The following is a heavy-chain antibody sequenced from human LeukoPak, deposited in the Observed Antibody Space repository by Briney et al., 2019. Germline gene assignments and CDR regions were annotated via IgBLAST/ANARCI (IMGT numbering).Heavy chain of an antibody. D-gene: IGHD5-18*01. CDR3: ARWDTAMVTFDY. CDR2: IYYSGST. CDR1: DGSINSYY. J-gene: IGHJ4*02. Sequence: SETLSLTCSVSDGSINSYYWNWIRRPPGKGLEWIGYIYYSGSTNYNPSLKSRVTISVDTSKNQFSLKLSSVTAADTAVYYCARWDTAMVTFDYWGQGTLVTVSS. V-gene: IGHV4-59*01.